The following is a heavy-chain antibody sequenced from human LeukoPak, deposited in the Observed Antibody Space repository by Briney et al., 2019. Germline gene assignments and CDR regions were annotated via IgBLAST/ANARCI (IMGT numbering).Heavy chain of an antibody. J-gene: IGHJ4*02. V-gene: IGHV1-8*02. Sequence: GASEKVSCKASGYTFTSYGISWVRQATGQGLEWMGWMNPNSGYTGYAQKFQGRVTMTRNTSISTAYMELSSLRSEDTAVYYCVMRGSDSSGYSPRAYFDYWGQGTLVTVSS. CDR3: VMRGSDSSGYSPRAYFDY. D-gene: IGHD3-22*01. CDR2: MNPNSGYT. CDR1: GYTFTSYG.